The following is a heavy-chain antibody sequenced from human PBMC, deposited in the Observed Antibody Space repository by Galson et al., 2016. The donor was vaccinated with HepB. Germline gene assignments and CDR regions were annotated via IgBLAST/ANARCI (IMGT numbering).Heavy chain of an antibody. J-gene: IGHJ4*02. D-gene: IGHD3-10*01. CDR2: ISVGDNT. CDR3: ARDYTFGHRGFDF. CDR1: GFSVTTHY. Sequence: LSLSCAASGFSVTTHYMSWIRQAPGKGLEWVPVISVGDNTNYADSVKGRFTVSRDTSKNTVFLQMNNLRVEDTAVYYCARDYTFGHRGFDFWGQGVLVTVSS. V-gene: IGHV3-53*01.